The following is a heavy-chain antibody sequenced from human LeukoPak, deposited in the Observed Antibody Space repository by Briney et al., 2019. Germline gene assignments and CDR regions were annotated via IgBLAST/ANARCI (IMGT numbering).Heavy chain of an antibody. CDR2: ITSSGGGT. V-gene: IGHV3-23*01. D-gene: IGHD7-27*01. CDR1: GFTFSSFA. J-gene: IGHJ4*02. Sequence: GGSLRLSCAASGFTFSSFAMSWVRQAPGKGLEWVSGITSSGGGTKFADSVKGRFTISRDNSKNSLYLQMNSLRAEDTAVYYCVKDHVGIVSIFDYWGQGTLVTVS. CDR3: VKDHVGIVSIFDY.